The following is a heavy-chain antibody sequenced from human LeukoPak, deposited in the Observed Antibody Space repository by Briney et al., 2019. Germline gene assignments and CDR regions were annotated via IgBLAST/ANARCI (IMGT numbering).Heavy chain of an antibody. Sequence: PGGTLRLSRAASGFTFSDHSMFWVRQDPRAGLEWVSRIRNKAKSYTTEYAASVKGRFTISRDDSKNSLYLQMNSLKTEDTALYYCSTFSGPGRLFDYWGQGTLVTVSS. V-gene: IGHV3-72*01. CDR1: GFTFSDHS. J-gene: IGHJ4*02. CDR2: IRNKAKSYTT. D-gene: IGHD3-10*01. CDR3: STFSGPGRLFDY.